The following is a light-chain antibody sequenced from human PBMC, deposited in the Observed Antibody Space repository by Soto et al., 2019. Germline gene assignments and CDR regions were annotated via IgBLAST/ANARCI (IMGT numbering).Light chain of an antibody. CDR3: MQGTHWPIT. CDR1: QXLVHSDGIAY. Sequence: DFVMTQSPLSLPVTLGHPASISCRXNQXLVHSDGIAYFSWFQQRPGRSPRRLIYKVSNRDSGVPARFSGSGSGTDFALKISRVEAEDVGVYYCMQGTHWPITFGQGTRLEIK. J-gene: IGKJ5*01. V-gene: IGKV2-30*02. CDR2: KVS.